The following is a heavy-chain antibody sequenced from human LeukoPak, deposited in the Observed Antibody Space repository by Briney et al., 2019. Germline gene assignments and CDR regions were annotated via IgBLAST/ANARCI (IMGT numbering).Heavy chain of an antibody. D-gene: IGHD3-10*01. J-gene: IGHJ4*02. Sequence: ASVKVSCKASGGTFSSYAISWVRQAPGQGLEWMGGIIPIFGTANYAQKFQGRVTITTDESTSTAYMELSSLRSEDTAVYYCARVGEGNSWPFDYWGQGTLVTVSS. CDR1: GGTFSSYA. V-gene: IGHV1-69*05. CDR2: IIPIFGTA. CDR3: ARVGEGNSWPFDY.